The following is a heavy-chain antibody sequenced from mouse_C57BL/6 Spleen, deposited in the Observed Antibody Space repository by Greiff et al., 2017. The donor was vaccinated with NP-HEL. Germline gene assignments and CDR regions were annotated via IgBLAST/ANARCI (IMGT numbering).Heavy chain of an antibody. CDR3: ARKEDSAGPYWYFEV. CDR1: GYTFTSYW. Sequence: QVQLQQSGTELVKPGASVKLSCKASGYTFTSYWMHWVKQRPGQGLEWIGNINPSNGGTNYNEKFKSKATLTVDKSSSTAYMQLSSLTSEDSAVYYCARKEDSAGPYWYFEVWGTGTTVTVSS. J-gene: IGHJ1*03. V-gene: IGHV1-53*01. CDR2: INPSNGGT. D-gene: IGHD3-2*02.